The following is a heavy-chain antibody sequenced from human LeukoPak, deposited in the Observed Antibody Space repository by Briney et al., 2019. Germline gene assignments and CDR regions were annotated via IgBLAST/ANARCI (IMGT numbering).Heavy chain of an antibody. CDR1: GFIFSSYA. V-gene: IGHV3-23*01. CDR2: ISGSGGST. Sequence: GGSLRLSFAASGFIFSSYAMSWVLHSPGKVLQTVSAISGSGGSTYYADSVKGRFTISRDNSKNTLYLQMNSLRAEDTAVYYCAVGEYSSGWYEDYWGQGTLVTVSS. CDR3: AVGEYSSGWYEDY. J-gene: IGHJ4*02. D-gene: IGHD6-19*01.